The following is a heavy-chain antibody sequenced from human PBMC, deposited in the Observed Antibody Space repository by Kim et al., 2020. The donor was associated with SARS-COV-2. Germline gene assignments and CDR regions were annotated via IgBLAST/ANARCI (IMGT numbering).Heavy chain of an antibody. CDR2: IYYSGST. D-gene: IGHD1-26*01. V-gene: IGHV4-59*01. J-gene: IGHJ3*02. CDR1: GGSISSYY. CDR3: ARIRELLRGDALDI. Sequence: SETLSLTCTVSGGSISSYYWSWIRQPPGKGLEWIGYIYYSGSTNYNPSLKSRVTISEDTSKNEFSLKLSSVTATDTAVYYCARIRELLRGDALDIWGQGT.